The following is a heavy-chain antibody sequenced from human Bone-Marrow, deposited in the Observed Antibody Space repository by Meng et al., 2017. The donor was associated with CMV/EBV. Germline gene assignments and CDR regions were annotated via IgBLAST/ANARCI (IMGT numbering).Heavy chain of an antibody. D-gene: IGHD1-7*01. CDR1: GFTFSSYW. J-gene: IGHJ6*02. Sequence: GESLKISCAASGFTFSSYWMSWVRQAPGKGLEWVANINQDGSEKYYVDSVKGRFTISRDNAKNSLYLQMNSLRAEDTAVYYCARDRGLDWNYGFYYYGMDVWGQGTTVTVSS. CDR2: INQDGSEK. CDR3: ARDRGLDWNYGFYYYGMDV. V-gene: IGHV3-7*01.